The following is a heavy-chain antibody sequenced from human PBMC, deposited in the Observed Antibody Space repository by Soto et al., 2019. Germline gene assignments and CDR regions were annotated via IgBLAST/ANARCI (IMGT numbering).Heavy chain of an antibody. D-gene: IGHD3-22*01. V-gene: IGHV3-23*01. CDR2: ISGSGSST. Sequence: PGGSLRLSCAASGFTVSSNYMSWVRQAPGKGLEWVTGISGSGSSTHYADSAKGRVTISRDNSKNTLYVQMNSLRAEDTAVYYCARGYYDSGGYHDCWGQGTLVTVSS. CDR3: ARGYYDSGGYHDC. J-gene: IGHJ4*02. CDR1: GFTVSSNY.